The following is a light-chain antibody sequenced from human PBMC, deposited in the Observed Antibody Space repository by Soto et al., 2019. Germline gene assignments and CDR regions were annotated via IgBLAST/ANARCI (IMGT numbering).Light chain of an antibody. V-gene: IGKV3-11*01. CDR2: DAS. CDR3: QQRSNWPPYT. CDR1: QSVSRY. J-gene: IGKJ2*01. Sequence: EIVLTQSPATLSLSPGERATLSCRASQSVSRYLAWYQQKPGQAPRLLIYDASNRATGIPLRFSGSGSGTDFTLTISSLEPEDFAVYYCQQRSNWPPYTFGQGTKLEIK.